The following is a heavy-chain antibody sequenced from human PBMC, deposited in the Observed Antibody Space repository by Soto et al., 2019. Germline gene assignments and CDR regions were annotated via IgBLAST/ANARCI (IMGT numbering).Heavy chain of an antibody. J-gene: IGHJ5*02. V-gene: IGHV1-2*02. CDR3: ARVKDGIAARRGNWFDP. Sequence: ASVKVSCKASGYTFTGYYMHWVRQAPGQGLEWMGWINPNSGGTNYAQKFQGRVTMTRDTSISTAYMELSRLRSDDTAVYYCARVKDGIAARRGNWFDPWGQGTLVTVSS. CDR1: GYTFTGYY. D-gene: IGHD6-6*01. CDR2: INPNSGGT.